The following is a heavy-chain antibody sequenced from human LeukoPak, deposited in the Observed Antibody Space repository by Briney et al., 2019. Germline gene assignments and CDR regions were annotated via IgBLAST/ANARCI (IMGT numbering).Heavy chain of an antibody. CDR3: AGHGAGATRIDY. V-gene: IGHV4-4*08. CDR1: GGSFSGYY. J-gene: IGHJ4*02. D-gene: IGHD1-26*01. CDR2: IYTSGST. Sequence: PSETLSLTCAVYGGSFSGYYWSWIRQPPGKGLEWIGRIYTSGSTNYNPSLKSRVTISVDTSKNQFSLKLSSVTAADTAVYYCAGHGAGATRIDYWGQGTLVTVSS.